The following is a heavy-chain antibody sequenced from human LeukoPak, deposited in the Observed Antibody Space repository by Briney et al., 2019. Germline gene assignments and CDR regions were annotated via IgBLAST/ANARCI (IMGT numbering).Heavy chain of an antibody. CDR1: GGSFSGYY. J-gene: IGHJ4*02. CDR3: ARRGYCGGSFYNDY. D-gene: IGHD2-15*01. V-gene: IGHV4-34*01. CDR2: INHSGST. Sequence: SETLSLTCAVCGGSFSGYYWSWIRQPPGKGLEWIGEINHSGSTNYNPSLKSRVTIPVDTSKNQFSLKLSSVTAADTAVYYCARRGYCGGSFYNDYWGQGTLVTVSS.